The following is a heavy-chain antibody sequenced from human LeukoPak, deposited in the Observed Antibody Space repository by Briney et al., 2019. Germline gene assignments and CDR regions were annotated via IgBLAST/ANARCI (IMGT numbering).Heavy chain of an antibody. J-gene: IGHJ6*02. CDR2: INHSGST. V-gene: IGHV4-34*01. CDR1: GGSFSGYY. Sequence: SETLSLTCAVYGGSFSGYYWSWIRQPPGKGLEWIGGINHSGSTNYNPSLKSRVTISVDTSKNQFSLKLSSVTAADTAVYYCARRLSSGWFYYYYGMDVWGQGTTVTVSS. D-gene: IGHD6-19*01. CDR3: ARRLSSGWFYYYYGMDV.